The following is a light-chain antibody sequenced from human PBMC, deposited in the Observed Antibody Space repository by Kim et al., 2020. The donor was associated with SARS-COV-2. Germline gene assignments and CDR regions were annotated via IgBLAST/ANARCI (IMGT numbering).Light chain of an antibody. V-gene: IGLV2-14*03. Sequence: GSSNTISCLGNSSDVGGYTYVSWLQQPPGKAPKHMIYGVSNRPSGVSTRFSGSKSGNTASFTISGLQAEDEADYYCSSYTTSTSVVFGGGTKLTVL. J-gene: IGLJ2*01. CDR1: SSDVGGYTY. CDR3: SSYTTSTSVV. CDR2: GVS.